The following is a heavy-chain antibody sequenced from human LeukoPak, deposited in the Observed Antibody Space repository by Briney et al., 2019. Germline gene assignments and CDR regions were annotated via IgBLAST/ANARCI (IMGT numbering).Heavy chain of an antibody. Sequence: GGSLRLSCAASGFTLSSYAMSWVRQAPGKGLEWVSTISGGGTTYYADSVKGRFTISRDNSKSTLYLQMNSLRAEDTAVNYCARCSSTSCYTFDYWGQGTLVTVSS. V-gene: IGHV3-23*01. CDR3: ARCSSTSCYTFDY. J-gene: IGHJ4*02. CDR2: ISGGGTT. D-gene: IGHD2-2*02. CDR1: GFTLSSYA.